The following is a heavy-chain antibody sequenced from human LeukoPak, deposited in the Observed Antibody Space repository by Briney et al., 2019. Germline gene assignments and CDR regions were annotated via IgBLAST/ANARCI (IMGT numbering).Heavy chain of an antibody. Sequence: GGSLRLSCAASGFTFSGSAMSWVRQAPGEGLEWVSLISYSGANSYYTDSVRGRFTISRDNSKDTLFLQMNSLRAEDTAIYYCAREGLYYFDYWGQGTLVTVSS. CDR2: ISYSGANS. V-gene: IGHV3-23*01. CDR1: GFTFSGSA. D-gene: IGHD3/OR15-3a*01. CDR3: AREGLYYFDY. J-gene: IGHJ4*02.